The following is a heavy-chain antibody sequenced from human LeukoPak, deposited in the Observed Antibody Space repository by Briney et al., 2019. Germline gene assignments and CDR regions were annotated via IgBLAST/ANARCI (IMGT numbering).Heavy chain of an antibody. CDR1: GFTVSSNY. Sequence: PGGSLRLSCAVSGFTVSSNYMSWVRQAPGKGLEWVSVIYSGGSTQYADSVKGRFTISRDNAKNSLYLQMNSLRAEDTAVYYCARDYGSGSYYQPYYYYYMDVWGKGTTVTISS. V-gene: IGHV3-53*01. J-gene: IGHJ6*03. CDR2: IYSGGST. D-gene: IGHD3-10*01. CDR3: ARDYGSGSYYQPYYYYYMDV.